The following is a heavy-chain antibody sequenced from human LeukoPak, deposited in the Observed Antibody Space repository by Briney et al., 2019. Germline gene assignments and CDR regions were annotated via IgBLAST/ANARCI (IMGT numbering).Heavy chain of an antibody. CDR2: IIAYNGNT. V-gene: IGHV1-18*01. CDR1: GYPFTSYG. Sequence: ASVQVSFKASGYPFTSYGTSWVRQAPGQGLEWMGWIIAYNGNTNYAQKLQGRVTMTTDTSTSTAYMELRSLRSDDTAVYYCARDRNQGYYYDSSGYYPLGYWGQGTLVTVSS. CDR3: ARDRNQGYYYDSSGYYPLGY. D-gene: IGHD3-22*01. J-gene: IGHJ4*02.